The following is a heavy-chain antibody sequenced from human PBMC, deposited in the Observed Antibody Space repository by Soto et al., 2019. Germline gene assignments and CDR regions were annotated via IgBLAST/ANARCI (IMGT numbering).Heavy chain of an antibody. Sequence: GGSLRLSCAASGFTFDNYGMHWVRQAPGKGLEWVAVISYDGGYKLYADAVKGRFTISRDNSKNTVYLQMISLRVEDTAVYYCAKDLSSSWPPDYWRQGTLVTVSS. J-gene: IGHJ4*02. D-gene: IGHD6-13*01. V-gene: IGHV3-30*18. CDR3: AKDLSSSWPPDY. CDR1: GFTFDNYG. CDR2: ISYDGGYK.